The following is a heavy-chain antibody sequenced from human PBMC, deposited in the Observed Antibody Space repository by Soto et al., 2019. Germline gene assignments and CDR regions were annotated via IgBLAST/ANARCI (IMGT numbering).Heavy chain of an antibody. CDR2: IIPVFGTA. Sequence: GASVKVSCKASGGTFSSYAISWVRQAPGQGLEWMGGIIPVFGTANYAQKFQGRVTITADESTSTAYMELSSLRSEDTAVYYCASLYYHFWSGYYFYYYGMDVWGRGTTVTVSS. V-gene: IGHV1-69*13. CDR3: ASLYYHFWSGYYFYYYGMDV. J-gene: IGHJ6*02. CDR1: GGTFSSYA. D-gene: IGHD3-3*01.